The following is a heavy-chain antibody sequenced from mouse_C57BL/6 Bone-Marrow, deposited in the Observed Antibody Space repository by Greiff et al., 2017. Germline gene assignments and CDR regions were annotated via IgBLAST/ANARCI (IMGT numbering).Heavy chain of an antibody. V-gene: IGHV1-63*01. Sequence: VQLQQSGAELVRPGTSVKMSCKASGYTFTNYWIGWAKQRPGQGLEWIGDIYPGGGYTNYNEKFKGKATLTADKSSSTAYMQFSSLTSEDSAIYYCARIDIYYDYEDYWGQGTTLTVSS. CDR1: GYTFTNYW. CDR3: ARIDIYYDYEDY. J-gene: IGHJ2*01. D-gene: IGHD2-4*01. CDR2: IYPGGGYT.